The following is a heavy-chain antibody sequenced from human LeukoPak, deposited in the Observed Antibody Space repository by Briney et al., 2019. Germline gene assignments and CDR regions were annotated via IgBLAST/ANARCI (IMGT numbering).Heavy chain of an antibody. J-gene: IGHJ4*02. CDR3: ARVGAYYTYSFDY. V-gene: IGHV3-48*03. CDR2: ISPSGSTI. Sequence: GGSLRLSCAASGFTFRSYEMNWVRQAPGKGLEWVSYISPSGSTIYYADSVKGRFTISRDNAKNSLYLQMNSLRAEDTAVYYCARVGAYYTYSFDYWGQGTLVTVSS. D-gene: IGHD3-3*01. CDR1: GFTFRSYE.